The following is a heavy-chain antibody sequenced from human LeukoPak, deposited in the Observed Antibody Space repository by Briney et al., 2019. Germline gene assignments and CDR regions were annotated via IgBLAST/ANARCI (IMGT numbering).Heavy chain of an antibody. J-gene: IGHJ4*02. CDR2: INHSGST. Sequence: SETLSLTCAVYGGSFNGYYWSWIRQPPGKGLEWIGEINHSGSTNYNPSLKSRVTISVDTSKNQSSLKLSSVTAADTAVYYCARDVPFDYWGQGTLVTVSS. CDR3: ARDVPFDY. V-gene: IGHV4-34*01. CDR1: GGSFNGYY.